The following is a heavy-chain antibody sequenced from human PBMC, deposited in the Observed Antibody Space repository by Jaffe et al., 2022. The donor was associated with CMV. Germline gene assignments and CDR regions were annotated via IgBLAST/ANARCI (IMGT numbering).Heavy chain of an antibody. CDR2: IKQDGTEK. CDR3: ARVDGVLWGYGMDV. J-gene: IGHJ6*02. V-gene: IGHV3-7*01. D-gene: IGHD2-8*01. Sequence: EVQLVESGGGLVQPGGSLRLSCAASGFMLSNFWMSWVRQAPGKGLEWVANIKQDGTEKFYVDSVKGRFTISRDNAKNSLFLQMNSLRVEDTALYYCARVDGVLWGYGMDVWGQGTTVTVSS. CDR1: GFMLSNFW.